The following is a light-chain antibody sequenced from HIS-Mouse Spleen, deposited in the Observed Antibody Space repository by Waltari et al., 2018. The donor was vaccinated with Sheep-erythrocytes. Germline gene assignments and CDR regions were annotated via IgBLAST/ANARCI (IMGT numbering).Light chain of an antibody. CDR2: AAS. J-gene: IGKJ2*01. V-gene: IGKV1-12*01. CDR1: QGIGGG. CDR3: QQANSLPYT. Sequence: DIQMTQSPSSVSASVGDRVTIPCRASQGIGGGLAWYQQKTGKAPKPLIYAASSLQSGVPSRFSGSGSGTDFTLTISSLQPEDFATYYCQQANSLPYTFGQGTKLEIK.